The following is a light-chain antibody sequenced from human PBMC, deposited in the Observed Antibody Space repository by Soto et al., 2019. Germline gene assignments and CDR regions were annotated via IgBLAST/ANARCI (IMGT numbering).Light chain of an antibody. Sequence: DLQMTQSPASLSASVGDRVTITCQASQDISNSLNWYQQKPGKAPKLLIHDASSLQTGVPSRFSGSGSGTDFTFTISSLQPEDVATYYCQHYFNVPLSFGPGTKVEI. J-gene: IGKJ3*01. V-gene: IGKV1-33*01. CDR2: DAS. CDR1: QDISNS. CDR3: QHYFNVPLS.